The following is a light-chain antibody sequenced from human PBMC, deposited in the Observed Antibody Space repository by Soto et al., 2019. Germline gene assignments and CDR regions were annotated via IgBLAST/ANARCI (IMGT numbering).Light chain of an antibody. Sequence: DLQMTQSPSTLSGSVGDRVTITCRASQTISSWLAWYQQKPGKAPKLLIYKASSLESGVPSRFSGSGSGTEFTLTISSLQPDDFATYYCQQYNSYSLLTFGGGTKVDIK. J-gene: IGKJ4*01. CDR3: QQYNSYSLLT. CDR1: QTISSW. V-gene: IGKV1-5*03. CDR2: KAS.